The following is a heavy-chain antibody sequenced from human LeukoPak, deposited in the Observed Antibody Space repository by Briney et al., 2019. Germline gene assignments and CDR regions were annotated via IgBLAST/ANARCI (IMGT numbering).Heavy chain of an antibody. V-gene: IGHV4-59*08. D-gene: IGHD6-13*01. Sequence: PSETLSLTCTVSGGSISSYYWSWIRQSPGKGLEWIGHMYYSGSTYYNPSLKSRVTISVDTSKNQFSLKLSSVTAADTAVYYCARSNLGTGTLTLYYYYYGMDVWGQGTTVTVSS. CDR2: MYYSGST. J-gene: IGHJ6*02. CDR1: GGSISSYY. CDR3: ARSNLGTGTLTLYYYYYGMDV.